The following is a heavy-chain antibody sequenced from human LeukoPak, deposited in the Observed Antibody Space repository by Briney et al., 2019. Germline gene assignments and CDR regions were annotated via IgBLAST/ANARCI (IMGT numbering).Heavy chain of an antibody. Sequence: SETLSLTRTVSGGSISSGSYYWSWIRQPAGKGLEWIGRIYTSGSTNYNPSLKSRVTISEDTSKNQFSLRLSSVTAADTAVYYCARESESNGWHGILDYWGQGILVTVSS. CDR1: GGSISSGSYY. D-gene: IGHD6-19*01. V-gene: IGHV4-61*02. CDR2: IYTSGST. J-gene: IGHJ4*02. CDR3: ARESESNGWHGILDY.